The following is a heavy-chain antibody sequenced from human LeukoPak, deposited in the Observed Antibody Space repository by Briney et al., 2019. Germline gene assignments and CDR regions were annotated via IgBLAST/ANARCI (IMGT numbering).Heavy chain of an antibody. V-gene: IGHV4-59*01. J-gene: IGHJ6*02. CDR3: ARSKTFAYGMDV. CDR2: IYYSGST. Sequence: PSETLSLTCTVSGGSISNYYWSWIRQPPGKGLEWIGYIYYSGSTNYNPSLKSRVTISVDTSKNQFSLKLSSVTAADTAVYYCARSKTFAYGMDVWGQGTTVTVSS. CDR1: GGSISNYY.